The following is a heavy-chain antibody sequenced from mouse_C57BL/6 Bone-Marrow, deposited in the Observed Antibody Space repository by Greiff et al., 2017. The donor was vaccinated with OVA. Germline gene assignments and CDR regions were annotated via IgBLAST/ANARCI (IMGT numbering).Heavy chain of an antibody. CDR1: GYTFTSYG. CDR2: IYPRSGNT. V-gene: IGHV1-81*01. J-gene: IGHJ3*01. CDR3: ARSDYYDGSSPFAY. Sequence: QVQLQQSGAELARPGASVKLSCKASGYTFTSYGISWVKQRTGQGLEWIGEIYPRSGNTYYNEKFKGKATLTADKSSSTAYMELRSLTSEDSAVYFCARSDYYDGSSPFAYWGQGTLVTVSA. D-gene: IGHD1-1*01.